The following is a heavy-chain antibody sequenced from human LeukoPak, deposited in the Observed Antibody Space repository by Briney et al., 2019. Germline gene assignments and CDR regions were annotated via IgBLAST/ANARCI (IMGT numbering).Heavy chain of an antibody. CDR2: IKQDGSGK. CDR1: GFTFSSHW. V-gene: IGHV3-7*01. CDR3: ARQYSSGWYTFDY. J-gene: IGHJ4*02. D-gene: IGHD6-19*01. Sequence: GGSLRLSCAASGFTFSSHWMSWVRQAPGKGLEWVANIKQDGSGKYYVDSVKGRFTISRDNAKNSLYLQMNSLRAEDTAVYYCARQYSSGWYTFDYWGQGTLVTVSS.